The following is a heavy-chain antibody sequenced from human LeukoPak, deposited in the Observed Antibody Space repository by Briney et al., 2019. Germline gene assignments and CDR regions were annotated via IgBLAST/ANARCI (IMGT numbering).Heavy chain of an antibody. J-gene: IGHJ6*03. CDR2: IYYSGST. D-gene: IGHD6-13*01. V-gene: IGHV4-61*05. Sequence: SETLSLTCTVSGGSISSSSYYWGWIRQPPGKGLEWIGYIYYSGSTNYNPSLKSRVTISVDTSKNQFSLKLSSVTAADTAVYYCARGIGSWYVGGYYYYYYMDVWGKGTTVTVSS. CDR1: GGSISSSSYY. CDR3: ARGIGSWYVGGYYYYYYMDV.